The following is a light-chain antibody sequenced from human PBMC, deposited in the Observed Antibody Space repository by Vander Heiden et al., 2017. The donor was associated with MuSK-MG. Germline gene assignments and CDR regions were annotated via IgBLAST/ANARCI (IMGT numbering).Light chain of an antibody. CDR3: QKYNGAPLA. J-gene: IGKJ4*01. Sequence: IQMTQSPSSLSASVAAGVTITCRASPGISNYLAWYQQKPGKLPKLLIYGASTMQTGVPARFSGSGSGTDFTLTISSLQPEDVATYYCQKYNGAPLAFGGGTKVEIK. CDR1: PGISNY. CDR2: GAS. V-gene: IGKV1-27*01.